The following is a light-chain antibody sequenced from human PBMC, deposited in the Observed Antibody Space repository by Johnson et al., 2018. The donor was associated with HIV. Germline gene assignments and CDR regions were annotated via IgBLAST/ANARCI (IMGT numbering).Light chain of an antibody. J-gene: IGLJ1*01. V-gene: IGLV1-51*02. CDR2: ENN. CDR1: SSNIGNNY. Sequence: QSVLTQPPSVSAAPGQKVTISCSGSSSNIGNNYVSWYQQVPGTAPKLLIYENNKRPSGIPDRFSGSKSGTSATLGITGLQTGDEADYYCGTWDSRLSAGFYVFGTGTKVTVL. CDR3: GTWDSRLSAGFYV.